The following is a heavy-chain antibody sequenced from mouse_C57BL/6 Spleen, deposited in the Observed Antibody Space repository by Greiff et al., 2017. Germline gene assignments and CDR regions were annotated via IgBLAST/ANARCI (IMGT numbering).Heavy chain of an antibody. Sequence: LEESGPELVKPGASVKLSCKASGYTFTSYDINWVKQRPGQGLEWIGWIYPRDGSTKYNEKFKGKATLTVDTSSSTAYMELHSLTSEDSAVYFCARPESSGYNYFDYWGQGTTLTVSS. CDR1: GYTFTSYD. J-gene: IGHJ2*01. V-gene: IGHV1-85*01. D-gene: IGHD3-2*02. CDR2: IYPRDGST. CDR3: ARPESSGYNYFDY.